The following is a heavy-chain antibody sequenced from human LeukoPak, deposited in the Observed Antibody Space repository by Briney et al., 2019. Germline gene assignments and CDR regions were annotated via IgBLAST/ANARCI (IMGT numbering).Heavy chain of an antibody. D-gene: IGHD6-19*01. CDR3: ASSTGNSGWYQIDY. CDR1: GGSISGSGYY. V-gene: IGHV4-39*07. J-gene: IGHJ4*02. CDR2: IYYSGST. Sequence: PSETLSLACTVSGGSISGSGYYWGWIRQPPGKGLEWIGSIYYSGSTYYNPSLKSRVTISEDTSKNQFSLKLSSVTAADTAVYYCASSTGNSGWYQIDYWGQGTLVTVSS.